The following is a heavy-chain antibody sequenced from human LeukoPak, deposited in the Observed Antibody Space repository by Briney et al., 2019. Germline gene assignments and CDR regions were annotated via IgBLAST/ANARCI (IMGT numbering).Heavy chain of an antibody. D-gene: IGHD3-10*01. CDR1: GFTFSSYW. V-gene: IGHV3-74*01. J-gene: IGHJ6*02. CDR3: ASRGFYGSLDV. CDR2: INTDGSST. Sequence: GGSLRLSCAASGFTFSSYWMHWVRQVPGKGLVWVSRINTDGSSTNYADSVKGRFTISRDNAKKSLYLQMNSLRAEDTAVYYCASRGFYGSLDVWGQGTTVTVSS.